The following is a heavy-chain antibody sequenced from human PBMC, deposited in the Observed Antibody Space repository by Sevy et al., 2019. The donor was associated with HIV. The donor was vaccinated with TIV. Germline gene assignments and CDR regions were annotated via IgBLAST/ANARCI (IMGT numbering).Heavy chain of an antibody. Sequence: GGSLRLSCAASGFTFSSYDMHWVRQATGKSLEWVSAIGTVGETLYADSVKGRFTISGVNAKNSLYLQMNSLRAGDTAVYYCARGGSDAFDSWGQGTMVTVSS. CDR1: GFTFSSYD. CDR2: IGTVGET. J-gene: IGHJ3*02. D-gene: IGHD1-1*01. V-gene: IGHV3-13*01. CDR3: ARGGSDAFDS.